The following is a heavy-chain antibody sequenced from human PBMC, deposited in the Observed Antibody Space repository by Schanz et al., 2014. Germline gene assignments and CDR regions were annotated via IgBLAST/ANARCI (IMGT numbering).Heavy chain of an antibody. Sequence: EQLVESGGGLVKPGGSLRLSCAASGFTFSSYAMHWVRQAPGKGLEWVSYISSSGTTIYYADSVKGRFTISRDNAKNSLFLQMNSLRVEDTAVYYCAREQIMAAAGLVDYWGHGTLVTVSS. V-gene: IGHV3-48*03. J-gene: IGHJ4*01. D-gene: IGHD6-13*01. CDR2: ISSSGTTI. CDR1: GFTFSSYA. CDR3: AREQIMAAAGLVDY.